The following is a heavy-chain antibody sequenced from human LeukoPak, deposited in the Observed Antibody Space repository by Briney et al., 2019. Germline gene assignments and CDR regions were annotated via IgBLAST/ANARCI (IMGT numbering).Heavy chain of an antibody. CDR1: GGSISSSSYY. CDR2: IYYSGST. Sequence: SETLSLTCTVSGGSISSSSYYWGWIRQPPGKGLEWIGSIYYSGSTYYNPSLKSRVTISVDTSKNQFSLKLSSVTAADTAVYYCARRAIAVAGTFDYWGQGTLVTVSS. CDR3: ARRAIAVAGTFDY. J-gene: IGHJ4*02. D-gene: IGHD6-19*01. V-gene: IGHV4-39*01.